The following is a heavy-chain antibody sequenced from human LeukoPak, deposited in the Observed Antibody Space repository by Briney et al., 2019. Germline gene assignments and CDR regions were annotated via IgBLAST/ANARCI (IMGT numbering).Heavy chain of an antibody. CDR2: IIPIFGTA. J-gene: IGHJ5*02. CDR1: GGTFSSYA. V-gene: IGHV1-69*13. CDR3: ARENREAGNWFDP. Sequence: SVKVSCKASGGTFSSYAISWVRQAPGQGLEWMGGIIPIFGTANYAQKFQGRVTITADESTSTAYMELSSLRSEDTAAYYCARENREAGNWFDPWGQGTLVTVSS. D-gene: IGHD1-14*01.